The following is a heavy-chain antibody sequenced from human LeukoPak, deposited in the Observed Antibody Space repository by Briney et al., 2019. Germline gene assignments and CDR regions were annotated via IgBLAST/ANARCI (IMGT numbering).Heavy chain of an antibody. V-gene: IGHV4-59*05. CDR3: ARQISGNRDY. CDR1: GVSISGYY. Sequence: SETLSLTCAVSGVSISGYYWIWIRQSPRRGLEYIGSIFYREGFSYGGTTSYNPSLQSRVTISVDTSKNTFSLRLSSVTAADTAVYYCARQISGNRDYWGQGTLVTVSA. CDR2: IFYREGFSYGGTT. J-gene: IGHJ4*02. D-gene: IGHD3-10*01.